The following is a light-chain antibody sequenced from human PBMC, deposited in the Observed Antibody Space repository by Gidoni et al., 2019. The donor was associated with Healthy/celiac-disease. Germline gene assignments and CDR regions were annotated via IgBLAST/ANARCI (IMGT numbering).Light chain of an antibody. CDR3: NSRDSSGNLYV. Sequence: SSELTQDPAVSVALGQTVRITCQGDSLRSYYASWYQQKPGQAPELVIYRKNNPPSGIPDRFSGSSSGNTASLTITGAQAEDEADYYCNSRDSSGNLYVLGTGTKVTVL. CDR2: RKN. V-gene: IGLV3-19*01. J-gene: IGLJ1*01. CDR1: SLRSYY.